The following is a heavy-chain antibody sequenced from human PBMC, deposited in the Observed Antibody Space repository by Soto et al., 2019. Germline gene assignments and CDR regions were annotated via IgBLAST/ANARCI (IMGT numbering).Heavy chain of an antibody. CDR3: ARRMSTYYFDY. Sequence: QLQLQESGPGLVKPSETLSLTCTVSGGSISSSSYYWGWIRQPPGKGLEWIGSIYYSGSTYYNPSLKSRVTISVDTSKNQFTLKLSSVTAADTAVYYCARRMSTYYFDYWGQGTLVTVSS. V-gene: IGHV4-39*01. CDR2: IYYSGST. J-gene: IGHJ4*02. CDR1: GGSISSSSYY.